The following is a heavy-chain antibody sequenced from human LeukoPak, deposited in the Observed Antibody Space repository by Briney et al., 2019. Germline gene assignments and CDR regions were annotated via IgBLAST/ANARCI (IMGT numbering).Heavy chain of an antibody. CDR2: ISTHSTYT. CDR3: ATYYYASGSSD. CDR1: GFIFSDYS. Sequence: KPGGSLRLSCAASGFIFSDYSMSWTRQAPGKGLEWVSYISTHSTYTHYADSVRGRFTISRDNAKNSLYLQMNSLRAEDTAVYYCATYYYASGSSDWGQGTLVTVSS. V-gene: IGHV3-11*03. D-gene: IGHD3-10*01. J-gene: IGHJ4*02.